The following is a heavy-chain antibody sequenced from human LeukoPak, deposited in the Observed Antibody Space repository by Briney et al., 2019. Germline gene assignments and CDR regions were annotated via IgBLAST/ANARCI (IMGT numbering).Heavy chain of an antibody. CDR2: INWNGGST. J-gene: IGHJ4*02. CDR1: GFTFSHYW. Sequence: GGSLRLSCAASGFTFSHYWMSWVRQAPGKGLEWVSGINWNGGSTGYADSVKGRFTISRDNAKNSLYLQMNSLRAEDTALYYCARTMIVVGTYDYWGQGTLVTVSS. D-gene: IGHD3-22*01. V-gene: IGHV3-20*04. CDR3: ARTMIVVGTYDY.